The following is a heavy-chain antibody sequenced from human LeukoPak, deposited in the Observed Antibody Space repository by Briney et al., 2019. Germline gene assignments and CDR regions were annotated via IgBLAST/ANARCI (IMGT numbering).Heavy chain of an antibody. V-gene: IGHV3-74*01. CDR2: INSDGSST. CDR3: ARDRDVPAIGMDV. CDR1: GFTFSSYW. Sequence: GGSLRLSCAASGFTFSSYWMHWVRHTPEKGLVWVSRINSDGSSTSYADSVKGRFTISRDNAKNSLYLQMNSLRAEDTAVYYCARDRDVPAIGMDVWGQGTTVTVSS. J-gene: IGHJ6*02.